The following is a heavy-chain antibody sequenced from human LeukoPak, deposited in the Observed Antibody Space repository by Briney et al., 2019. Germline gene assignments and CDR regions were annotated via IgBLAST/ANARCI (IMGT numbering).Heavy chain of an antibody. CDR1: GYSFTSYG. V-gene: IGHV1-18*01. J-gene: IGHJ4*02. CDR2: ISAYNGNT. Sequence: ASVKVSCKASGYSFTSYGITWVRRAPGQGLEWMGWISAYNGNTNYAQLLQGRVTMTTDTSTSTAYMELRSLRSDDTAVYYCARDCDRSGYYCYWGQGTLVTVSP. D-gene: IGHD3-22*01. CDR3: ARDCDRSGYYCY.